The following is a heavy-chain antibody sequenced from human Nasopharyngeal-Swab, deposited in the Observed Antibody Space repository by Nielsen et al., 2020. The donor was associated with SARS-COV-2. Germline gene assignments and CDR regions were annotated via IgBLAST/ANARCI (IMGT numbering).Heavy chain of an antibody. CDR2: IKSRADGETT. V-gene: IGHV3-15*01. Sequence: GGSLRLSCAASGFVFTAASMNWARQAPGKGLEWVGRIKSRADGETTEYAAPVKGRFTISRDDSKNMLCLEMNSLKTEDAAVYYCTPDLRYCTNGVCYVRNMDVWGQGTTVTVSS. CDR1: GFVFTAAS. CDR3: TPDLRYCTNGVCYVRNMDV. J-gene: IGHJ6*02. D-gene: IGHD2-8*01.